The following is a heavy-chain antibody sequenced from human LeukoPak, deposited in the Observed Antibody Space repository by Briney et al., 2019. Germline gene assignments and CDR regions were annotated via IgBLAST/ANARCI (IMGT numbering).Heavy chain of an antibody. CDR1: GFIFSTYS. J-gene: IGHJ4*02. CDR2: ITDNGGAM. V-gene: IGHV3-48*04. CDR3: ARALADSRGYYLGFDY. D-gene: IGHD3-22*01. Sequence: GGSLRLSCAASGFIFSTYSMNWVRQAPGKGLEWISYITDNGGAMFYADSLKGRLTIFRDNAKKSLYLQMNSLRPDDTALYYCARALADSRGYYLGFDYWGQGTLVTVSS.